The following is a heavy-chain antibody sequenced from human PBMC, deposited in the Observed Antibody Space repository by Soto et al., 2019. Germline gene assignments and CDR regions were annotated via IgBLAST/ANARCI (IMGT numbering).Heavy chain of an antibody. J-gene: IGHJ4*02. D-gene: IGHD3-22*01. CDR1: GFTFCSYA. V-gene: IGHV3-23*01. Sequence: EVQLLESGGGLVQPGGSLRPSCAASGFTFCSYAMSWVRQAPGKGLEWVSAISGSGGSTYYADSVKGRFTVSRDNSKNTLYLQMNSLRAEDTAVYYCAKASRNSSGYFDYWGQGTLLTVSS. CDR3: AKASRNSSGYFDY. CDR2: ISGSGGST.